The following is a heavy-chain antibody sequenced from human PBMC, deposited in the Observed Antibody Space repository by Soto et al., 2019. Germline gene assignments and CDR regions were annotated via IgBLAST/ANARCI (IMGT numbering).Heavy chain of an antibody. CDR3: ARGEQYSGRIFDY. V-gene: IGHV6-1*01. J-gene: IGHJ4*01. D-gene: IGHD5-12*01. CDR1: RDSVSSNIPG. Sequence: SQTLSLTSAITRDSVSSNIPGCGCVSQSPSRGLEWLGRTYYRSKWYYEYAVSVRGRITINPDTSKNQYSLQLNSVTPEDTAVYFCARGEQYSGRIFDYWGQGTLVTVSS. CDR2: TYYRSKWYY.